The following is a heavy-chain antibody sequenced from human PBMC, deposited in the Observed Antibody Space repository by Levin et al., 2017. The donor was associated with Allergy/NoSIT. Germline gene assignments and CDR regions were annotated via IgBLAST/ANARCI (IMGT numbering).Heavy chain of an antibody. CDR3: ASQQWRVIGSAFDI. J-gene: IGHJ3*02. V-gene: IGHV1-69*06. D-gene: IGHD6-19*01. CDR2: IIPIFCTS. Sequence: SVKVSCKASGGTFSSYAISWVRQAPGQGLEWMVGIIPIFCTSNYAQKFQGRVTITADKSTSTAYMELSSLRSEDTAVYYCASQQWRVIGSAFDIWGQGTMVTVSS. CDR1: GGTFSSYA.